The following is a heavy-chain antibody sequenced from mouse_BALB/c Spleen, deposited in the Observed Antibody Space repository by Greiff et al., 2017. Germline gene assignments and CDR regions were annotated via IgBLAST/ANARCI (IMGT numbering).Heavy chain of an antibody. CDR2: IDPENGNT. D-gene: IGHD2-1*01. CDR1: GFNIKDYY. Sequence: EVQLQQSGAELVRPGALVKLSCKASGFNIKDYYMHWVKQRPEQGLEWIGWIDPENGNTIYDPKFQGKASITADTSSNTAYLQLSSLTSEDTAVYYCAHYYGSYWGQGTTLTVSS. J-gene: IGHJ2*01. V-gene: IGHV14-1*02. CDR3: AHYYGSY.